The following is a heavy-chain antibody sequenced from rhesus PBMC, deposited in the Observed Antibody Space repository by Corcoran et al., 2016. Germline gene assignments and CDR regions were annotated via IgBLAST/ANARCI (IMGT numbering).Heavy chain of an antibody. D-gene: IGHD4-29*01. CDR1: GGSISGYYY. CDR3: ARGSSYSYYGLDS. J-gene: IGHJ6*01. Sequence: QVKLQQWGEGLVKPSETLSLTCAVYGGSISGYYYWSWIRQPPGKGLEWIGYIYGNSASTNYNPSLKNRFTISKDTSKNQFSLKLSSVTAADTAVYYCARGSSYSYYGLDSWGQGVVVTVSS. V-gene: IGHV4-73*01. CDR2: IYGNSAST.